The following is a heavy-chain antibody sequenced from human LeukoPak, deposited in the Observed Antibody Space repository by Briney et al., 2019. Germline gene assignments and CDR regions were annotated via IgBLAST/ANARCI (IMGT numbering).Heavy chain of an antibody. CDR1: GDSISSYY. V-gene: IGHV4-4*09. CDR2: IYTSGGT. D-gene: IGHD6-6*01. CDR3: ARLTRLSTSPDRYYLDY. Sequence: SETLSLTCTVSGDSISSYYWSWIRQPPGKGLEWIGYIYTSGGTNYIPSLKGRVPISIDTSKNQFSLNLSSVTAADSAVYYCARLTRLSTSPDRYYLDYWGQGTLVTVSS. J-gene: IGHJ4*02.